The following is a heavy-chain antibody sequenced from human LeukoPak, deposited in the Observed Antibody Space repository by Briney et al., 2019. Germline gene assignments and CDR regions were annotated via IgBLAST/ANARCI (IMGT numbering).Heavy chain of an antibody. V-gene: IGHV3-11*01. CDR3: ASAHGCRYSSGCHEGWFDP. CDR2: ISSSGSTI. CDR1: GFTFSDYY. D-gene: IGHD6-25*01. Sequence: GGSLRLSCAASGFTFSDYYMSWIRQAPGKGLEWVSYISSSGSTIYYADSVKGRFTISRDNAKNSLYLQMNSLRAEDTAVYYCASAHGCRYSSGCHEGWFDPWGQGTLVTVSS. J-gene: IGHJ5*02.